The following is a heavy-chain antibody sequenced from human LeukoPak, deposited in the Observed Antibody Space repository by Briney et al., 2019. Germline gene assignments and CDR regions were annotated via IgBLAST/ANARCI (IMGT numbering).Heavy chain of an antibody. V-gene: IGHV1-3*01. J-gene: IGHJ3*02. Sequence: KFQGRVTITRDTSASTAYMELSSLRSEDTAVYYCARTTVTHDAFDIWGQGTMDTVSS. D-gene: IGHD4-17*01. CDR3: ARTTVTHDAFDI.